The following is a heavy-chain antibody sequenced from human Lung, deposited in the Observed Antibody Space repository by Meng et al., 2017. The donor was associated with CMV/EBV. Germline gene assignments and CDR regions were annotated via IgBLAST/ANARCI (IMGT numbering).Heavy chain of an antibody. CDR2: IIPMFGTT. CDR1: GGTFSTYV. D-gene: IGHD3-22*01. CDR3: ARHAEDYYDSRDFSPYAH. J-gene: IGHJ4*02. V-gene: IGHV1-69*13. Sequence: SVKVSCKASGGTFSTYVFSWVRQAPGQGLEWLGGIIPMFGTTNYAQKFQGRLTIKADDSTRTAYMDLSSLTSEDTAVYYCARHAEDYYDSRDFSPYAHWGQGTLVXVSS.